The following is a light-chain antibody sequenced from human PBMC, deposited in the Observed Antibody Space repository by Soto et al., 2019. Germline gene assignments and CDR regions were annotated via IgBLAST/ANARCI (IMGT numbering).Light chain of an antibody. V-gene: IGKV1-12*01. CDR3: LQTSTFPRT. Sequence: IQLTQSPSSVSASVGDRFTMALRASQDIGNFLAWYQQTPGKAPRLLIHGASSLSRGVPSRFNGGGTGTHFTLTISGLQPEDLATYFCLQTSTFPRTFGQGTKVDIK. J-gene: IGKJ1*01. CDR2: GAS. CDR1: QDIGNF.